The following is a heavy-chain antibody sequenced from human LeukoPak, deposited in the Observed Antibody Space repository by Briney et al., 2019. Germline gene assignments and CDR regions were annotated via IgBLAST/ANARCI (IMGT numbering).Heavy chain of an antibody. CDR3: ARAPRIAIFGVVQYAFDI. CDR2: IYHSGST. V-gene: IGHV4-30-2*01. J-gene: IGHJ3*02. CDR1: GGSISSGGYS. Sequence: PSQTLSLTCAVSGGSISSGGYSWSWIRQPPGKGLEWIGYIYHSGSTYYNPSLKSRVTISVDRSKNQFSLKLSSVTAADTAVYYCARAPRIAIFGVVQYAFDIWGQGTMVTVSS. D-gene: IGHD3-3*01.